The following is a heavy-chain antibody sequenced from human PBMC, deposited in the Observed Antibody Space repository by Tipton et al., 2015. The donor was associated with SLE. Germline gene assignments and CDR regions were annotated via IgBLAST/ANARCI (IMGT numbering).Heavy chain of an antibody. CDR1: GFTFSDYY. J-gene: IGHJ3*02. D-gene: IGHD3-3*02. V-gene: IGHV4-34*01. Sequence: LRLSCAASGFTFSDYYMSWIRQPPGKGLEWIGEINHSGSTNYNPSLKSRVTISVDTSKNQFSLKLSSVTAADTAVYYCARSVYIFQDSFDIWGQGTMVTVSS. CDR2: INHSGST. CDR3: ARSVYIFQDSFDI.